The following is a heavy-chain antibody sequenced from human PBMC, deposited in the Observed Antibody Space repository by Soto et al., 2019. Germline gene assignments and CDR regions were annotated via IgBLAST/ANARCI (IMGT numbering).Heavy chain of an antibody. J-gene: IGHJ3*02. CDR1: GFTFSSYG. V-gene: IGHV3-33*01. CDR2: IWYDGSNK. CDR3: ARDRKLGLLGRADAFDI. Sequence: QVQLVESGGGVVQPGRSLRLSCAASGFTFSSYGMHWVRQAPGKGLEWVAVIWYDGSNKYYADSVKGRFTISRDNSKNTLYLQMNSVRAEDTAVYYCARDRKLGLLGRADAFDIWGQGTMVTVSS. D-gene: IGHD3-16*01.